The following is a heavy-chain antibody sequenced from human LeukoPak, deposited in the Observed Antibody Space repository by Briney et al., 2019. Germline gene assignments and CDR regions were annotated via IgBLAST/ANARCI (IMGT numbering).Heavy chain of an antibody. D-gene: IGHD1-14*01. CDR3: AREKPETYHLDF. Sequence: GASVKVSCKTSGYTFNNYDLNWVRQATGQGLEWVGIMKPSGDSTLYAQKFQGRVTMTRDMSTSTVYMELSSLRSEDTVIYYCAREKPETYHLDFWGQGTLVTVSS. CDR2: MKPSGDST. CDR1: GYTFNNYD. V-gene: IGHV1-46*02. J-gene: IGHJ4*02.